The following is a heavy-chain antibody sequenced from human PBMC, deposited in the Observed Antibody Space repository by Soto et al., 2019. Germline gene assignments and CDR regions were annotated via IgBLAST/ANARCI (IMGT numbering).Heavy chain of an antibody. CDR3: ARAAPLSTGAPWAPSHYGMDV. Sequence: ASVKVSCKASGYTFTGYYMHWVRQAPGQGLEWMGWINPNSGGTNYAQKFQGWVTMTRDTSISTAYMELSRLRSDDTAVYYCARAAPLSTGAPWAPSHYGMDVWGQGTTVTVSS. CDR2: INPNSGGT. CDR1: GYTFTGYY. J-gene: IGHJ6*02. D-gene: IGHD7-27*01. V-gene: IGHV1-2*04.